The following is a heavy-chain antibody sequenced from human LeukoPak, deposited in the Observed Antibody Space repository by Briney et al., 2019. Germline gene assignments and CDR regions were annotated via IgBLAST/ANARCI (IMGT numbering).Heavy chain of an antibody. CDR3: ARPPYGDYFDY. D-gene: IGHD3-10*01. V-gene: IGHV4-4*07. CDR1: GGSISSYY. Sequence: SETLSLTCSVPGGSISSYYWSWIRQPAGKGPQWIGRIYTNEYTNYNPSLKNRVTMSVDTSKNQFSLRLSSVTAADTAVYYCARPPYGDYFDYWGQGILVTVSS. J-gene: IGHJ4*02. CDR2: IYTNEYT.